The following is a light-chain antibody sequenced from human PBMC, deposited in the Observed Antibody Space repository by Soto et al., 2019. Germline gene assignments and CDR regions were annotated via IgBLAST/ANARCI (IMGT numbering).Light chain of an antibody. V-gene: IGKV3-15*01. J-gene: IGKJ4*01. CDR3: QQYNNWPLT. CDR1: QTINNN. Sequence: ETVMTQSPATLSVSPGERATLSCRASQTINNNLAWYQQKPGQAPRLIMFRTSTRATGVPARFSGSGSETDFNLTISSLQSEDFAVYYCQQYNNWPLTFAGGTKVEIK. CDR2: RTS.